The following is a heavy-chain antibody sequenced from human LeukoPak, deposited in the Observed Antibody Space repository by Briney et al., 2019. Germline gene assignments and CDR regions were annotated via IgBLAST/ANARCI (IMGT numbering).Heavy chain of an antibody. CDR3: ARGVRGGSYFAYYYMDV. D-gene: IGHD1-26*01. CDR1: GGSFSGYY. Sequence: SETLSLTCAVYGGSFSGYYWSWIRHPPGKGLEGIGEINHSGSTNYNPSLKSRVTISVDTSKNQFSLKLSSVTAADTAVYYCARGVRGGSYFAYYYMDVWGKGTTVTVSS. V-gene: IGHV4-34*01. CDR2: INHSGST. J-gene: IGHJ6*03.